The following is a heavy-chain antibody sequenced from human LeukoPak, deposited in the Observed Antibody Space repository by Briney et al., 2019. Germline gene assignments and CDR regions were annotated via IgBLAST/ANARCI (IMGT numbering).Heavy chain of an antibody. CDR3: ARKSGSYLDY. D-gene: IGHD1-26*01. J-gene: IGHJ4*02. Sequence: PSETLSLPRALSGFSHSSGYYWGWIRPPPGKGREWCGSIYHSGSNYYNPSLKSRVTISVDPSKKQFSLKLSSVTAADTAVYYCARKSGSYLDYWGRGTLVTVSS. V-gene: IGHV4-38-2*01. CDR1: GFSHSSGYY. CDR2: IYHSGSN.